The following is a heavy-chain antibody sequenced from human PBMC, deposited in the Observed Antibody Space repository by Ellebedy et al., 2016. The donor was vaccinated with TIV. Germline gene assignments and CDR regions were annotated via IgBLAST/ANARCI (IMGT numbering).Heavy chain of an antibody. J-gene: IGHJ4*02. D-gene: IGHD3-3*01. Sequence: SETLSLXXTVSGGSVSRYFWSWIRQPAGKGLEWIGRIFTSGSFNYNPSLMSRVTMSVVTSKNQISLRLNSVTTADTAVYYCAREFRYDFWRGPLDHWGQGTTVIVSS. CDR3: AREFRYDFWRGPLDH. V-gene: IGHV4-4*07. CDR2: IFTSGSF. CDR1: GGSVSRYF.